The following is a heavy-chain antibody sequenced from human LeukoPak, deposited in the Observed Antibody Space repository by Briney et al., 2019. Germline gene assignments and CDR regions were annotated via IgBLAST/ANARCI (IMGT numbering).Heavy chain of an antibody. CDR2: IYHSGNT. Sequence: SETLSLTCTVSGDSISSYYWSWIRQPPGKGLEWIGYIYHSGNTNSNPSLKSRVTISVDTSKNQFSLKLGSVTAADTAVYYCAKHTFARPFDYWGQGTLVTVSS. D-gene: IGHD6-6*01. CDR3: AKHTFARPFDY. J-gene: IGHJ4*02. V-gene: IGHV4-59*08. CDR1: GDSISSYY.